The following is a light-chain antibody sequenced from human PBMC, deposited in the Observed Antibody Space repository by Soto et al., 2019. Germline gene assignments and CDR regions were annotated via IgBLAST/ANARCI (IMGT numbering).Light chain of an antibody. V-gene: IGKV1-39*01. J-gene: IGKJ4*01. CDR2: AAS. CDR3: QKRSNWPPV. CDR1: QSISSY. Sequence: DIQMTHSPSSLSASVGDRVTITFLASQSISSYLNWYQQKPGKAPKLLIYAASSLQSGVPSRFSGSGSGTDFTLTISSLEPEDFAVYYCQKRSNWPPVFGGGTKVDIK.